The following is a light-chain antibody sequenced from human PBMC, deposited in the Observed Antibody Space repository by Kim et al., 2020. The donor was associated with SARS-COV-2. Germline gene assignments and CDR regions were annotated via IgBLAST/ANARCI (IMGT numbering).Light chain of an antibody. J-gene: IGKJ4*01. CDR2: DAF. V-gene: IGKV3-11*01. Sequence: LSPGERATLSCRASQNVSSYLAWYQQKPGQAPRLLIYDAFNRAPGIPDRFSGSGSGTDFTLTISSLESEDFAVYYCQQRSNWPLTFGGGTKVDIK. CDR3: QQRSNWPLT. CDR1: QNVSSY.